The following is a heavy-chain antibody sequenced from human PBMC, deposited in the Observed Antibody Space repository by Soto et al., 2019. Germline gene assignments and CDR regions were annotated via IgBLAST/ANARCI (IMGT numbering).Heavy chain of an antibody. V-gene: IGHV5-51*01. CDR1: GYSFTSYW. CDR3: ARQGGIAAAIVRGKYGMDV. D-gene: IGHD6-13*01. Sequence: GESLKISCKGSGYSFTSYWIGWVRQMPGKGLEWMGIIYPGDSDTRYSPSFQGQVTISADKSISTAYLQWSSLKASDTAMYYCARQGGIAAAIVRGKYGMDVWGQGTTVTVSS. CDR2: IYPGDSDT. J-gene: IGHJ6*02.